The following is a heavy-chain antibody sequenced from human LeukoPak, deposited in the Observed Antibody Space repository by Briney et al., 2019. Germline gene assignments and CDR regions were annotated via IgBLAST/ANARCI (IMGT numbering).Heavy chain of an antibody. V-gene: IGHV3-23*01. J-gene: IGHJ4*02. CDR2: ISGSGGST. CDR1: GFTFSSYA. Sequence: GGSLRLSCAASGFTFSSYAMSWVRQAPGKGLEWVSAISGSGGSTYYADSVKGRFTISRDNSKNTLYLQMNSLKTEDTAVYYCITGDYDFWSGFYSPNHYFDYWGQGTLVTVSS. D-gene: IGHD3-3*01. CDR3: ITGDYDFWSGFYSPNHYFDY.